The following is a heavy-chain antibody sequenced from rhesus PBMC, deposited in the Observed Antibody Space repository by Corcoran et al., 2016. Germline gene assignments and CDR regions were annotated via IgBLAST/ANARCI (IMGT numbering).Heavy chain of an antibody. V-gene: IGHV4-165*01. Sequence: QVQLEESGPGLVKPSETLSLTCAVSGGSIRGYYRNWITQPPGKGLEWSGYIGGSSGSTDYNPSLKSRVTISTDTSKNQLSLRLNSVSAADTAVYYCARVFYGSDLDVWGRGVLVTVSS. D-gene: IGHD4-4*01. CDR1: GGSIRGYY. CDR3: ARVFYGSDLDV. CDR2: IGGSSGST. J-gene: IGHJ5-2*02.